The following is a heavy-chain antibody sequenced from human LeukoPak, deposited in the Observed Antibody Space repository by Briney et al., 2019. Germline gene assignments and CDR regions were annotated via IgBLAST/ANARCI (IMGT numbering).Heavy chain of an antibody. CDR1: GGSISGSSYY. V-gene: IGHV4-39*01. J-gene: IGHJ4*02. CDR3: ASPAITTFDY. Sequence: SETLSLTCTVSGGSISGSSYYWGWIRQPPGKGLEWIGNIYYTGITHDNPSLKSRVTISVDTSKNQFSLKLRPVTAADTAVYYCASPAITTFDYWGQGILVTVAS. D-gene: IGHD3-22*01. CDR2: IYYTGIT.